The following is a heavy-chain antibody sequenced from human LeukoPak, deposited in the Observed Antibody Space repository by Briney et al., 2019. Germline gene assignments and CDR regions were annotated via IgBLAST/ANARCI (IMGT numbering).Heavy chain of an antibody. Sequence: ASVKVSCKASGFTFTSYDINWVRQATGQGLEWMGWMNPNSGGTNYAQKFQGRVTMTRDTSISTAYMELSRLRSDDTAVYYCAKEDQRRAFDIWGQGTMVTVSS. J-gene: IGHJ3*02. CDR1: GFTFTSYD. CDR2: MNPNSGGT. D-gene: IGHD2-2*01. CDR3: AKEDQRRAFDI. V-gene: IGHV1-2*02.